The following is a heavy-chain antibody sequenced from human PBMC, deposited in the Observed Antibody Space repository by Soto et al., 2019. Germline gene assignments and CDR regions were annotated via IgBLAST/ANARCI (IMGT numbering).Heavy chain of an antibody. V-gene: IGHV4-4*02. CDR3: ARRSYASNFDY. CDR2: IFHFGST. Sequence: QVQLQESGPGLVKPSGTLSLTCAVSGGSISSSHWWSWVRQPPGKGLEWIGEIFHFGSTNYNPSLRCRVTISVDKSNNQIALKLSSVTAADTAVYYCARRSYASNFDYWGQGTLVAVSS. J-gene: IGHJ4*02. CDR1: GGSISSSHW. D-gene: IGHD3-16*01.